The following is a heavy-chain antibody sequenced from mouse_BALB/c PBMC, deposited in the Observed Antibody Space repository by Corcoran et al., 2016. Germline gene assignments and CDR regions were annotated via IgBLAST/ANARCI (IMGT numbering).Heavy chain of an antibody. Sequence: EVQVQQTGAVLVKQGAAVKLFCTASGFDIKDPNMHWVKQRPAQGLEWIGRIDPANGNTKYDPKFQGKATITADTSSNTAYLQLSSLTSEDTAVYYCANWDWYVDVWGAGTTVTVSS. CDR3: ANWDWYVDV. CDR1: GFDIKDPN. CDR2: IDPANGNT. V-gene: IGHV14-3*02. J-gene: IGHJ1*01. D-gene: IGHD4-1*01.